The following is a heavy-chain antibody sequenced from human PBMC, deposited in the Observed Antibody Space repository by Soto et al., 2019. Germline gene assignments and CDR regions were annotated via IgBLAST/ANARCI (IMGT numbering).Heavy chain of an antibody. CDR3: AKDAYYYDRSGYYTYDY. D-gene: IGHD3-22*01. CDR1: GFTFSSYG. V-gene: IGHV3-30*18. J-gene: IGHJ4*02. CDR2: ISYDGSNK. Sequence: PGGSLRLSCAASGFTFSSYGVHWVRQAPGKGLEWVAVISYDGSNKQYADSVKGRFTISRDNSKNTLDLQMNSLRVEDTAVYYCAKDAYYYDRSGYYTYDYWGQGTLVTVSS.